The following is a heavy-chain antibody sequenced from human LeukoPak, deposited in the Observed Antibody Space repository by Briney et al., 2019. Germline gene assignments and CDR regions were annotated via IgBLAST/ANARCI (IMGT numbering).Heavy chain of an antibody. CDR3: ARDPFLDDFWSGYYGERYYMDV. Sequence: SETLSLTCTVSGGSISSYFWSWIRQPPGKALEWIGYIYYSGSTNYNPSLKSRVTISVDTSKNQFSLKLSSVTAADTAVYYCARDPFLDDFWSGYYGERYYMDVWGKGTTVTVSS. CDR2: IYYSGST. D-gene: IGHD3-3*01. CDR1: GGSISSYF. J-gene: IGHJ6*03. V-gene: IGHV4-59*12.